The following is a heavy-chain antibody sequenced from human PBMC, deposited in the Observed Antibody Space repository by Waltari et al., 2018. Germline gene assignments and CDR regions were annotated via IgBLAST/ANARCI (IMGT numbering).Heavy chain of an antibody. D-gene: IGHD3-22*01. V-gene: IGHV5-51*01. CDR1: GYSVTSYC. CDR3: ARQYYYDSSGYSPYYFDY. Sequence: EVQLVQSGAEVKKPGESLKISCQGSGYSVTSYCIGWMRQMPGIRLEWMGIIYPGDSDTRYSPSFQGQVTISADKSISTAYLQWSSLKASDTAMYYCARQYYYDSSGYSPYYFDYWGQGTLVTVSS. CDR2: IYPGDSDT. J-gene: IGHJ4*02.